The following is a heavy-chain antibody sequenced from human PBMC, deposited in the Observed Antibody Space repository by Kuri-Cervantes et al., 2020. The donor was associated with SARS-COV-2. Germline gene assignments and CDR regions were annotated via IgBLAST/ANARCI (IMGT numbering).Heavy chain of an antibody. CDR2: INPAGGDT. Sequence: ASVKVSCKVSGYTFINYYMHWVRQAPGQGLEWMGMINPAGGDTNYAQKFQGRVTMTRDTSTRTVYMELTSLRSEDTAIYYCTRASDIVVVPYYGMDVWGQGTTVTVSS. CDR1: GYTFINYY. D-gene: IGHD2-15*01. V-gene: IGHV1-46*03. J-gene: IGHJ6*02. CDR3: TRASDIVVVPYYGMDV.